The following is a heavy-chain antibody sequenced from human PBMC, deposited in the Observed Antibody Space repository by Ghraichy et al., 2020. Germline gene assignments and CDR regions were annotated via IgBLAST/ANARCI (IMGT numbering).Heavy chain of an antibody. CDR1: GFTFSNYW. CDR3: ASLMGIAAPKIDY. Sequence: GGSLRLSCAASGFTFSNYWMHWVRQAPGKGLVWVSRIHRDGSSTSYADSVKGRFTISRDNAKNTLYLQMNSLRAEDTAVYYCASLMGIAAPKIDYWGQGTLVTVSS. J-gene: IGHJ4*02. CDR2: IHRDGSST. V-gene: IGHV3-74*01. D-gene: IGHD6-13*01.